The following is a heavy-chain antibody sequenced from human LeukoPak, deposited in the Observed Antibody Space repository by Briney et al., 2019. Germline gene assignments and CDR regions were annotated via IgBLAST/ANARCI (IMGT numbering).Heavy chain of an antibody. Sequence: GRSLRLSCAASGFTFSGYGMHWVRQAPGKGLEWVALISLDGSNQYYADSVKGRFTISRDNSKNTLYLQMSSLRAEDTAVYYCAKPPEVGATVGYFDYWGQGTLVTVSS. CDR1: GFTFSGYG. D-gene: IGHD1-26*01. CDR2: ISLDGSNQ. J-gene: IGHJ4*02. V-gene: IGHV3-30*18. CDR3: AKPPEVGATVGYFDY.